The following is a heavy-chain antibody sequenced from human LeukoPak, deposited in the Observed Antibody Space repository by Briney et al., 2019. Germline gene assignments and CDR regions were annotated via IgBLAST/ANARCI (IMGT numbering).Heavy chain of an antibody. D-gene: IGHD3-16*01. CDR3: ASPLLGGMDV. V-gene: IGHV3-21*01. J-gene: IGHJ6*04. CDR2: ISSSSSYI. Sequence: GGSLRLSCAASGFTFSSYSMNWVRQAPGKGLEWVSSISSSSSYIYYADSVKGRFTISRDNAKNSLHLQMNSLRAEDTAVYYCASPLLGGMDVWGKGTTVTVSS. CDR1: GFTFSSYS.